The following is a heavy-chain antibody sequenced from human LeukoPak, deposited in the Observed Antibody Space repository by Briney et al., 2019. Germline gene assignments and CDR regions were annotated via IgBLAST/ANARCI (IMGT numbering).Heavy chain of an antibody. CDR2: IYYSGST. D-gene: IGHD1-14*01. Sequence: SETLSLTCIVSGGSISSISSNNYHWGWIRQPPGKGLEWIGSIYYSGSTYYNPSLKSRVTISVDTSKNQFSLKLSSVTAADTAVYYCARQTPPDLNDYRGQGTLVTVSS. CDR1: GGSISSISSNNYH. J-gene: IGHJ4*02. V-gene: IGHV4-39*01. CDR3: ARQTPPDLNDY.